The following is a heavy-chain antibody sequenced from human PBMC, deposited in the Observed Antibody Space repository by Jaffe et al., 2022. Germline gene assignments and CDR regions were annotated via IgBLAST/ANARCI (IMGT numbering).Heavy chain of an antibody. CDR1: GGTFSSYA. V-gene: IGHV1-69*01. D-gene: IGHD6-19*01. Sequence: QVQLVQSGAEVKKPGSSVKVSCKASGGTFSSYAISWVRQAPGQGLEWMGGIIPIFGTANYAQKFQGRVTITADESTSTAYMELSSLRSEDTAVYYCARGRGYSSGWYASYYFDYWGQGTLVTVSS. CDR2: IIPIFGTA. CDR3: ARGRGYSSGWYASYYFDY. J-gene: IGHJ4*02.